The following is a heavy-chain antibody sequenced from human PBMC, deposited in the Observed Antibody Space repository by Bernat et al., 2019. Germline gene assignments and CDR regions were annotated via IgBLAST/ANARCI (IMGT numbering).Heavy chain of an antibody. Sequence: QVQLVESGGGVVQPGRSLRLSCAASGFTFSSYGMHWVRQAPGKGLEWVAVISYDGSNKYYADSVKGRFTISRDNSKNTLYLQMNSLRAEDTALYYCAKDQQITMIVGVPSPSDYWGQGTLVTVSS. J-gene: IGHJ4*02. D-gene: IGHD3-22*01. V-gene: IGHV3-30*18. CDR3: AKDQQITMIVGVPSPSDY. CDR1: GFTFSSYG. CDR2: ISYDGSNK.